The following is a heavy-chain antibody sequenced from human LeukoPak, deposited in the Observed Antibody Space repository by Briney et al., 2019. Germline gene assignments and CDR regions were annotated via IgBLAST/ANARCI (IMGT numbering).Heavy chain of an antibody. CDR1: GFTVSSNY. CDR2: IYSGGST. CDR3: ARDRYSSGWFNY. V-gene: IGHV3-53*01. D-gene: IGHD6-19*01. Sequence: GGSLRLSCAASGFTVSSNYMSWVRQAPGKGLEWVSVIYSGGSTYYADSVKGRFTISRDNSKNTLYLQMNSLRAEDTAVYYCARDRYSSGWFNYWGQGTLVTVSS. J-gene: IGHJ4*02.